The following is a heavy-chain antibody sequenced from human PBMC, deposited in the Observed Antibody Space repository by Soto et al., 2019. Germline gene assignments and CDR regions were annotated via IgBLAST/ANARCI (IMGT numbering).Heavy chain of an antibody. CDR2: ISAYNGNT. V-gene: IGHV1-18*01. CDR1: GYTFTSYG. J-gene: IGHJ3*02. CDR3: ARPGYSGIYRQNLAFDI. D-gene: IGHD1-26*01. Sequence: QVQLVQSGAEVKKPGASVKVSCKASGYTFTSYGISWVRQAPGQGLEWMGWISAYNGNTNYAQKLQGRVTMTTDTSPSTAYMDLRSLRSDDTAVYYCARPGYSGIYRQNLAFDIWGQGTMVTVSS.